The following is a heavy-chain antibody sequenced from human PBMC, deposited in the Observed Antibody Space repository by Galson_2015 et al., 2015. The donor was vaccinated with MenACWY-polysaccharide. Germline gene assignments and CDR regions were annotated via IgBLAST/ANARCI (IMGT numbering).Heavy chain of an antibody. CDR3: ARGAYSSFDI. CDR2: TYRGSN. J-gene: IGHJ3*02. Sequence: CAISGDSVSNHHVAWNWIRQSPSRGLEWLGRTYRGSNQYAASMRGRIAINSDTSTNQFSLQLSSVTPEDTGLYYCARGAYSSFDIWGQGAIVTVSS. CDR1: GDSVSNHHVA. D-gene: IGHD2-15*01. V-gene: IGHV6-1*01.